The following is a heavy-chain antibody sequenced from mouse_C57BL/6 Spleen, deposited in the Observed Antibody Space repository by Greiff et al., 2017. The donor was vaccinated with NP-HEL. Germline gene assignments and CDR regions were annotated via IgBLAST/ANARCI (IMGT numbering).Heavy chain of an antibody. CDR1: GFSLTSYG. CDR2: IWSEGST. CDR3: TRHHSNWYFDY. Sequence: QVQLKESGPGLVAPSQSLSITCTVSGFSLTSYGVHWVRQPPGKGLEWLVVIWSEGSTTSNSPLKSRLSRSTDNSKSLVFLKMNSLQTDDTAMYYCTRHHSNWYFDYWGQGTTLTVSS. V-gene: IGHV2-6-1*01. J-gene: IGHJ2*01. D-gene: IGHD2-5*01.